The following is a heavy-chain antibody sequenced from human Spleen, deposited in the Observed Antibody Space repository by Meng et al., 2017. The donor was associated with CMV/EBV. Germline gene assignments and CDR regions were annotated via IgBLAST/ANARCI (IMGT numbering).Heavy chain of an antibody. J-gene: IGHJ1*01. Sequence: GESLKISCTSSGFTFGDYLMSWVRQAPGKGLEWVGFIRSIPYGGSAEYAASVKGRLSILRDDSKSIAYLQVDSVKTEDTGVYYCARGSGSPEHWGQGTLVTVSS. CDR1: GFTFGDYL. V-gene: IGHV3-49*02. CDR3: ARGSGSPEH. CDR2: IRSIPYGGSA. D-gene: IGHD3-10*01.